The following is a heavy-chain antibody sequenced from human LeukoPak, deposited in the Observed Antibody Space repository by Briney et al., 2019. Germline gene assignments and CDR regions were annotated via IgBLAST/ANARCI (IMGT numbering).Heavy chain of an antibody. CDR3: ARERGSPTWFDY. D-gene: IGHD1-26*01. J-gene: IGHJ5*01. CDR1: GDSVSSNSAT. V-gene: IGHV6-1*01. Sequence: SQTLSVTCAISGDSVSSNSATWTWIRQSPSRGLEWLGRTYYRSKWYNDYAVSVKSRITINPDTSKNQFSLQLNSVTPEDTAVYYCARERGSPTWFDYWGQGTLVTVSS. CDR2: TYYRSKWYN.